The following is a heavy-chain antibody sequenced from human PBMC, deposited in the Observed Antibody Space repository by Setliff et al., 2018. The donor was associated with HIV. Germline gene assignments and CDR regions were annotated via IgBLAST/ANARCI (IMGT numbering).Heavy chain of an antibody. Sequence: SETLSLTCTVTGYTISSGYYWAWIRQPPGKGLDWLGSFFPSGGTYYNPFLRSRLTISVDTSKNQFSLKLTSVTAADTAVYYCARDQSIAARYLFDPWGQGTLVTVSS. CDR1: GYTISSGYY. D-gene: IGHD6-6*01. CDR3: ARDQSIAARYLFDP. CDR2: FFPSGGT. J-gene: IGHJ5*02. V-gene: IGHV4-38-2*02.